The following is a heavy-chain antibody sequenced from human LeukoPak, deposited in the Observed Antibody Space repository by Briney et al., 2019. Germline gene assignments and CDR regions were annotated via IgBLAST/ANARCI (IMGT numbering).Heavy chain of an antibody. CDR2: INPNSGGT. J-gene: IGHJ4*02. CDR1: GYTFTGYY. V-gene: IGHV1-2*02. D-gene: IGHD3-9*01. Sequence: ASVKVSCKASGYTFTGYYMHWVRQAPGQGLEWMGWINPNSGGTNYAQKFQGRVTMTRGTSISTAYMELSRLRSDDTVVYYCARGIRYFDWLGDWGQGTLVTVYS. CDR3: ARGIRYFDWLGD.